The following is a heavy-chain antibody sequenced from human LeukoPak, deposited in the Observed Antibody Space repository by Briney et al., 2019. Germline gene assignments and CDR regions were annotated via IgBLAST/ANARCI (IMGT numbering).Heavy chain of an antibody. CDR3: ARDRNYGDYSRVCMDY. Sequence: SVKLSCTPSGGTFSSYAISWVRQAPGHGLEWMGGIIPIFGTASYAQKFQGRVTITADESTSTAYMELSSLRSEDTAVYYCARDRNYGDYSRVCMDYWGQGTLVTVSS. D-gene: IGHD4-17*01. J-gene: IGHJ4*02. CDR1: GGTFSSYA. V-gene: IGHV1-69*13. CDR2: IIPIFGTA.